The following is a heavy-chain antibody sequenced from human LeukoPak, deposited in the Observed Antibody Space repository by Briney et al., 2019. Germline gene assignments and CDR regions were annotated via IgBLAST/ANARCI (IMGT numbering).Heavy chain of an antibody. J-gene: IGHJ4*02. D-gene: IGHD6-13*01. Sequence: GGSLRLPCAASGFTFNSYAMGWVRQAPGKGLEWVSTISAGDDSTYYADSVKGRFTISRDSSKNTLYLQMNSLRAEDTAVYYCAKTPATANPFDYWGQGTLVTVSS. CDR1: GFTFNSYA. CDR2: ISAGDDST. CDR3: AKTPATANPFDY. V-gene: IGHV3-23*01.